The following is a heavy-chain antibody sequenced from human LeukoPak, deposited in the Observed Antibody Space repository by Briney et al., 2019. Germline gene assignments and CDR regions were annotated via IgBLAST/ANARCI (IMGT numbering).Heavy chain of an antibody. CDR1: GITLSNYG. CDR2: ISDSGGST. CDR3: AKRGVVIRVILVGFHKEAYYFDS. J-gene: IGHJ4*02. V-gene: IGHV3-23*01. D-gene: IGHD3-22*01. Sequence: GGSLRLSCAVSGITLSNYGVSWVRQAPGKGLEWVAGISDSGGSTNYADSVKGRFTVSRDNPKNTLYLQMKRLRAEDTAVYFCAKRGVVIRVILVGFHKEAYYFDSWGQGALVTVSS.